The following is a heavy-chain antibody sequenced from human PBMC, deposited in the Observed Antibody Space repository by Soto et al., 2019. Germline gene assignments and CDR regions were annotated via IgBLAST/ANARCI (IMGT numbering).Heavy chain of an antibody. D-gene: IGHD3-22*01. Sequence: GGSLRLSCAASGFTFSSYSMNWVRQAPGKGLEWVSSISSSSSYIYYADSVKGRFTISRDNAKNSLYLQMSSLRAEDTAVYYCASDLEDYYDSSGYYNWFDPWGQGTLVTVSS. CDR1: GFTFSSYS. CDR3: ASDLEDYYDSSGYYNWFDP. V-gene: IGHV3-21*01. J-gene: IGHJ5*02. CDR2: ISSSSSYI.